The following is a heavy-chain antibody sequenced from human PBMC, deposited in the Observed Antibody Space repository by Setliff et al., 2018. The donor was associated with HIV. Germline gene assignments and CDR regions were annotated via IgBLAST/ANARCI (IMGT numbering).Heavy chain of an antibody. V-gene: IGHV3-7*05. J-gene: IGHJ3*02. CDR2: IKQDGSEK. CDR3: AGIRAVTTPYDAFHI. CDR1: GFTFSNYA. Sequence: PGGSLRLSCAASGFTFSNYAMSWVRQAPGKGLEWVANIKQDGSEKYYVDSVKGRFTISRDNAKNSLYLQMNSLRVEDTAVYYCAGIRAVTTPYDAFHIWGQGTMVTVSS. D-gene: IGHD4-17*01.